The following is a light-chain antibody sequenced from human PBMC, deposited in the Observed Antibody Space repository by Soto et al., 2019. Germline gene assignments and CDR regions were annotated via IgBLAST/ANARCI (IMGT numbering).Light chain of an antibody. Sequence: QSVLTQPPSASGSPGQSVTISCTGTSSDVGGYNYVSWYQQHPGKDHKVIIYDVSKRPSGVPERFSGSKSGNTAPLTVSGLQTEDDADYYCASHAGSSAVFGGGTKLTVL. J-gene: IGLJ2*01. V-gene: IGLV2-8*01. CDR2: DVS. CDR1: SSDVGGYNY. CDR3: ASHAGSSAV.